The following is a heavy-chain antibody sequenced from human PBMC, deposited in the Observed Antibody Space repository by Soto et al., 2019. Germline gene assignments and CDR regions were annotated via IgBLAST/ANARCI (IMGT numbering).Heavy chain of an antibody. CDR3: AGAAAGSSRSYGYYYYGMDV. D-gene: IGHD6-13*01. Sequence: PSETLSLTCAVYGGSFSGYYWSWIRQPPGKGLEWIGEINHGGSTNYNPSLKSRVTISVDTSKNQFSLKLSSVTAADTAVYYCAGAAAGSSRSYGYYYYGMDVWGQGTTVTVSS. CDR1: GGSFSGYY. CDR2: INHGGST. V-gene: IGHV4-34*01. J-gene: IGHJ6*02.